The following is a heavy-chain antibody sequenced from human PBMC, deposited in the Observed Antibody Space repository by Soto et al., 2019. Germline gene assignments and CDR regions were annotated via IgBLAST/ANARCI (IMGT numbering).Heavy chain of an antibody. CDR3: ARGDYYDSSGYW. D-gene: IGHD3-22*01. V-gene: IGHV4-30-4*01. Sequence: PSETLSLTCTVSGGSISSGDYYWSWIRQPPGKGLEWIGYIYYSGSTYYNPSLKSRVTISVDTSKNQFSLKLSSVTAADTAVYYCARGDYYDSSGYWWGQGTLVTVSS. J-gene: IGHJ4*02. CDR1: GGSISSGDYY. CDR2: IYYSGST.